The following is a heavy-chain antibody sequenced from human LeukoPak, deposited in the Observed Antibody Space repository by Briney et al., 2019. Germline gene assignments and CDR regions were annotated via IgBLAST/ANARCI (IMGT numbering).Heavy chain of an antibody. Sequence: GGSLRLSCAASGFTFSSYAMSWVRQAPGKGLEWVSAISGSGGSTYYADSVKGRFTISRDNSKNTLYLQMNSLRAEDTAVYYCAKDHGMITFGGVIVPEYYFDYWGQGTLVTVSS. CDR1: GFTFSSYA. CDR3: AKDHGMITFGGVIVPEYYFDY. J-gene: IGHJ4*02. D-gene: IGHD3-16*02. V-gene: IGHV3-23*01. CDR2: ISGSGGST.